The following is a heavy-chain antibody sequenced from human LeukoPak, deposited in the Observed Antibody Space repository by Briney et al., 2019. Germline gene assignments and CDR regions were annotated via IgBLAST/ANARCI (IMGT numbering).Heavy chain of an antibody. Sequence: SETLSLTCTVSGGSISSYYWSWIRQPPGKGLEWIGYIYYSGSTNYNPSLKSRVTISVDMSKNQFSLKLSPVTAADTAVYYCARARYQRGAYGSASYGYYYYGMDVWGQGTTVTVSS. J-gene: IGHJ6*02. CDR1: GGSISSYY. D-gene: IGHD3-10*01. CDR3: ARARYQRGAYGSASYGYYYYGMDV. CDR2: IYYSGST. V-gene: IGHV4-59*01.